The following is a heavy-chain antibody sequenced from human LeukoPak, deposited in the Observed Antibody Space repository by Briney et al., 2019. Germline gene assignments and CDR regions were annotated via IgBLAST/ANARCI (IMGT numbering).Heavy chain of an antibody. V-gene: IGHV3-74*01. CDR2: INSDARST. J-gene: IGHJ5*02. D-gene: IGHD6-19*01. CDR3: ARGADTGYSSDS. CDR1: GFTFSNYW. Sequence: GGSLRLSCAASGFTFSNYWMHWVRQAPGKGLVWVSRINSDARSTSYADSVKGRFTISRDNAKNTLYLQMNSLRAEDTAVYYCARGADTGYSSDSWGQGTLVTVSS.